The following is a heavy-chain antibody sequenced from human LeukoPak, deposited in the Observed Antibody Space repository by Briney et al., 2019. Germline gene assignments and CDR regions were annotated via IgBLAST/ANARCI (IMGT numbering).Heavy chain of an antibody. J-gene: IGHJ6*03. CDR1: GFPFSSYS. V-gene: IGHV3-21*01. D-gene: IGHD3-10*01. CDR3: ARDAGDYYGSGTYDMDV. Sequence: GGSLRLAWAASGFPFSSYSMNWVRQAAGMGLEWVSSISSRSMYIYHAGSVEGRFTTSSDNDKNSLYLQMNSLRGEDTAVYYCARDAGDYYGSGTYDMDVWGKGPTVTVSS. CDR2: ISSRSMYI.